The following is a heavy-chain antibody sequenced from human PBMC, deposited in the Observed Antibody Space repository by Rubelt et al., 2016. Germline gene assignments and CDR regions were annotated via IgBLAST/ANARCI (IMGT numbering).Heavy chain of an antibody. CDR1: GGSIDTYY. CDR3: ARGLWTGYFDTFDV. CDR2: IYYSGTT. Sequence: QVQLQESGPGLVKPSETLSLTCTVSGGSIDTYYWTWIRQPPGKGLEWIGYIYYSGTTKYNPSLKSRVTMSVDTSKKQFSLRLSPVTAAEAAVYYCARGLWTGYFDTFDVWGQGTMVTVSS. J-gene: IGHJ3*01. D-gene: IGHD3/OR15-3a*01. V-gene: IGHV4-59*01.